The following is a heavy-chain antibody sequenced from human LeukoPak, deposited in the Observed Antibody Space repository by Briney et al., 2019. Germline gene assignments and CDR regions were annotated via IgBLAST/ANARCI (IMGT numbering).Heavy chain of an antibody. CDR3: ARVDGSGWYDY. V-gene: IGHV3-66*01. Sequence: PGGSLRLSCAASGFTVSSNYMNWVRQAPGKGLEWVSIIYSGGSTYYADSVKGRFTISRDNSKNTLYLQMNSLRAEDTAVYYCARVDGSGWYDYWGQGTLVTVSS. D-gene: IGHD6-19*01. J-gene: IGHJ4*02. CDR2: IYSGGST. CDR1: GFTVSSNY.